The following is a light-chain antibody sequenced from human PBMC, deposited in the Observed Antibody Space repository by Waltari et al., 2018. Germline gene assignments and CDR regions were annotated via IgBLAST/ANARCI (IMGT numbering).Light chain of an antibody. Sequence: QSALTQPHSVSASPGQSVTIPCSGSNDVGVEDYVSWYQQLPGKAPKLILYDVVKRPSGVPSRFSGSKYGTTASLTISGLQTDDEATYYCCSYAGAYTFVFGGGTKLTVL. CDR2: DVV. CDR3: CSYAGAYTFV. CDR1: NDVGVEDY. J-gene: IGLJ3*02. V-gene: IGLV2-11*01.